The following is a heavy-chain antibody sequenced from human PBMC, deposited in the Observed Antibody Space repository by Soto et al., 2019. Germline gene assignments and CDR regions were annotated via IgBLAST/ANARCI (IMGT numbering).Heavy chain of an antibody. V-gene: IGHV1-69*01. CDR3: ARENRRSDDSRTAFDY. CDR1: GGTFSSYA. J-gene: IGHJ4*02. Sequence: QVQLVQSGAEVKKPGSSVKVSCKASGGTFSSYAISWVRQAPGQGLEWMGGIIPIFGTANYAQKFQGRVTITADEATGRGYMELRRLGSEDTAVYYCARENRRSDDSRTAFDYWGQGTLVTVSS. CDR2: IIPIFGTA. D-gene: IGHD3-22*01.